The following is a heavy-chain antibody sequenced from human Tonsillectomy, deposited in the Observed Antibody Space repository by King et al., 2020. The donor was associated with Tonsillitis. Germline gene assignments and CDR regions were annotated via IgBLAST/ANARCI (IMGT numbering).Heavy chain of an antibody. V-gene: IGHV1-69*01. J-gene: IGHJ3*01. CDR2: IIPMTGIV. Sequence: VQLVQSGAEVKKPGSSMKVSCQASGGTFNRISINWLRQAPGQGLEWMGAIIPMTGIVNYAQKFQDRVTFTAGDSRNSVFMELSSLRSEDTAVYYCATRPSSVVVHVIPANDAFDVWGQGTMVTVSS. CDR3: ATRPSSVVVHVIPANDAFDV. D-gene: IGHD2-8*02. CDR1: GGTFNRIS.